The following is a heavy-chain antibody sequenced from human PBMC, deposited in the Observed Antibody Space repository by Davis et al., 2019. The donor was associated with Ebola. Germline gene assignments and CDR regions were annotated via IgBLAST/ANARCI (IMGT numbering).Heavy chain of an antibody. CDR1: GYTFTSYA. J-gene: IGHJ6*04. V-gene: IGHV7-4-1*02. CDR2: INTNTGNP. CDR3: ASALEWNYYYYGMDV. D-gene: IGHD3-3*01. Sequence: ASVKVSCKASGYTFTSYAMNWVRQAPGQGLEWMGWINTNTGNPTYAQGFTGRSVFSLDTSVSTAYLQISSLKAEDTAVYYCASALEWNYYYYGMDVWGKGTTVTVSS.